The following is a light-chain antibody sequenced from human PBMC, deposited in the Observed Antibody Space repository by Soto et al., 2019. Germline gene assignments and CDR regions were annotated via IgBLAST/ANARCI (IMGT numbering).Light chain of an antibody. CDR2: KAS. Sequence: ITCRASQSISSWLAWYQQKPGKAPKLLIYKASSLESGVPSRFSGSGSGTEFTLTISSLQPDDFATYYCQQYNSYPYTFGQGTKLEIK. V-gene: IGKV1-5*03. CDR1: QSISSW. CDR3: QQYNSYPYT. J-gene: IGKJ2*01.